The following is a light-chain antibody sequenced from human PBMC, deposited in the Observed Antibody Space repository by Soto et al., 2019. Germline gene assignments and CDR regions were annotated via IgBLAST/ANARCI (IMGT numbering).Light chain of an antibody. V-gene: IGKV1-5*03. Sequence: DIQMTQSPSTLSASVGDRVKITCRASQSISVWLAWYQQKPGTGPKLLLYKASSLESGVPSRFSGSGSGTEFTLTISSLQPDDFATYYCQHYDGYSNSFGQGTKLEIK. CDR1: QSISVW. CDR3: QHYDGYSNS. CDR2: KAS. J-gene: IGKJ2*01.